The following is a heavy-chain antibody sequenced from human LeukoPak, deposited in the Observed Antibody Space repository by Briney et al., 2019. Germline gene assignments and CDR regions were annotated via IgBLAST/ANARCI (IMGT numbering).Heavy chain of an antibody. J-gene: IGHJ4*02. CDR2: IYYSGST. V-gene: IGHV4-61*01. CDR1: GGSVSSGRYY. D-gene: IGHD1-1*01. Sequence: SETLSLTCTVSGGSVSSGRYYWSWIRQPPGKGLEWIGYIYYSGSTNYNPSLKSRVTISVDTSKNQFSLKLSSVTAADTAVYYCARLTNDYSFDYWGQGTLVTVSS. CDR3: ARLTNDYSFDY.